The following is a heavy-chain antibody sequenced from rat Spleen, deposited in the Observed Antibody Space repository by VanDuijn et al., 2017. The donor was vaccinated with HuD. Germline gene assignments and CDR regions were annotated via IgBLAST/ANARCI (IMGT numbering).Heavy chain of an antibody. Sequence: VQLKESGPGLVQPSETLSLTCTVSGFSLTSYSVSWVRQPPGKGLEWISVISSGVSTYYNSALKSRLSISGDTSKSQVFLKMNSLQTEDTAMYFCVRSDGYNYFDYWGQGVMVTVSS. V-gene: IGHV2-6*01. CDR2: ISSGVST. D-gene: IGHD1-9*01. CDR1: GFSLTSYS. CDR3: VRSDGYNYFDY. J-gene: IGHJ2*01.